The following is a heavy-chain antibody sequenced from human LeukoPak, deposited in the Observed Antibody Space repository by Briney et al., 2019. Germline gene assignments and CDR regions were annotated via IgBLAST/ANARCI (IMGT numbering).Heavy chain of an antibody. CDR3: ARESGSVTSEVDFDY. J-gene: IGHJ4*02. D-gene: IGHD4-17*01. CDR2: IRQDGRQK. Sequence: GGSLRLSCEDSEFTFSSYWMSWVRQAPGKGLEWVATIRQDGRQKYYVDSVKGRFTISRDNAKNSLYLQMNSLRAEDTAVYYCARESGSVTSEVDFDYWGQGTLVTVSS. CDR1: EFTFSSYW. V-gene: IGHV3-7*01.